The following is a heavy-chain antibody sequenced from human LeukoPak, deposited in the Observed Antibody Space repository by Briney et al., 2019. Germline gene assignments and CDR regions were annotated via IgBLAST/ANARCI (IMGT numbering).Heavy chain of an antibody. D-gene: IGHD6-13*01. J-gene: IGHJ4*02. CDR3: AKAPRNSSTMLDY. V-gene: IGHV1-46*01. Sequence: ASVKVSCKASGYTFTSYWIQWVRQAPGQGLEWVGLINPSDGSVAYAHRIQGRVTMTRDTSTSIVYMDLSSLRSEDTAAYYCAKAPRNSSTMLDYWGQGTLLTVSS. CDR2: INPSDGSV. CDR1: GYTFTSYW.